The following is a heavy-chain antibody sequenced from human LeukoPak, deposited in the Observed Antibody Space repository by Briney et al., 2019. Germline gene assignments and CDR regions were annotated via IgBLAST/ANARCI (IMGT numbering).Heavy chain of an antibody. Sequence: PGGSLRLSCAASGFTFSSNYMRWVRQAPGKGLEWVSVIYSGGSTYYADSVKGRFTISRDNSKNTLYLQMNSLRAEDTAVYYCARALVYSSGWSRFDPWGQGTLVTVSS. CDR2: IYSGGST. CDR3: ARALVYSSGWSRFDP. D-gene: IGHD6-19*01. CDR1: GFTFSSNY. V-gene: IGHV3-53*01. J-gene: IGHJ5*02.